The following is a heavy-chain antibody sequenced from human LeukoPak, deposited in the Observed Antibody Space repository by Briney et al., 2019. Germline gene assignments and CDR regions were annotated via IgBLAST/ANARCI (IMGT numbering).Heavy chain of an antibody. CDR1: GYTFTGYY. CDR2: INPNSGGT. Sequence: ASVKVSCKASGYTFTGYYMHWVRQAPGQGLEWMGWINPNSGGTNYAQKFQGRVTMTRDTSISTAYMELSRLRSDDTAVYYCARDQVAAAGRMDVWGKGTTVTVSS. D-gene: IGHD6-13*01. CDR3: ARDQVAAAGRMDV. V-gene: IGHV1-2*02. J-gene: IGHJ6*04.